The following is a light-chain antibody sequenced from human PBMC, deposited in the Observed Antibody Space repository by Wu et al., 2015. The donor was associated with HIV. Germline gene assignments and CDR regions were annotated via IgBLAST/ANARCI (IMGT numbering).Light chain of an antibody. CDR2: KAS. V-gene: IGKV1-5*03. Sequence: DIQMSQSPSTLSASLGDRVTITCRASQDVITWLAWYQQKPGEAPRLLIYKASTLQSGVPSRFSGSGSGTEFSLTISSLQPDDFATYYCQQYNSYPGTFGQGTKVEIK. CDR3: QQYNSYPGT. J-gene: IGKJ1*01. CDR1: QDVITW.